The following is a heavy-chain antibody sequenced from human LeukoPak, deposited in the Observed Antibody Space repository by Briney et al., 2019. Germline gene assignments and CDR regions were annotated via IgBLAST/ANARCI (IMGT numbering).Heavy chain of an antibody. CDR3: TTVDFW. J-gene: IGHJ4*02. D-gene: IGHD3-3*01. Sequence: PGGSLRLSCAASGFTFSSYGMHWVRQAPGKGLEWVSFIRYDGGNKYYADSVKGRFTISRDNSKNTLYLQMNSLRGEDTAVYYCTTVDFWWGQGTLVTVSS. CDR2: IRYDGGNK. CDR1: GFTFSSYG. V-gene: IGHV3-30*02.